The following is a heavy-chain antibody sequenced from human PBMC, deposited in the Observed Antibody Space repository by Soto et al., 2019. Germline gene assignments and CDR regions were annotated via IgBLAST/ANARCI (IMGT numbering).Heavy chain of an antibody. D-gene: IGHD1-26*01. V-gene: IGHV4-38-2*02. J-gene: IGHJ4*02. CDR1: GYSMKTGYY. CDR3: ARDGGATLDY. Sequence: SETLSLTCDVSGYSMKTGYYWGWIRQPPGKGLEWIGSMYHSGRTYNNPSLKSRVTISIDTSKNQLSLRLSSVTAADTAVYYCARDGGATLDYWGQGTRVTVSS. CDR2: MYHSGRT.